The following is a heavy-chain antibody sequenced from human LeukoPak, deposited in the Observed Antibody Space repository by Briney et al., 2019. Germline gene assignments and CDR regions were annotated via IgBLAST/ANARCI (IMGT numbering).Heavy chain of an antibody. D-gene: IGHD3-3*01. J-gene: IGHJ6*02. V-gene: IGHV4-59*08. Sequence: PSETRSLTCTVSGGSISSYYWSWIRQPPGKGPEWIGYIYYSGSTNYNPSLKSRVTISVDTSKNQFSLKLSSVTAADTAVYYCARLLGHYDFWSGYYNSNDYGMDVWGQGTTVTVSS. CDR1: GGSISSYY. CDR3: ARLLGHYDFWSGYYNSNDYGMDV. CDR2: IYYSGST.